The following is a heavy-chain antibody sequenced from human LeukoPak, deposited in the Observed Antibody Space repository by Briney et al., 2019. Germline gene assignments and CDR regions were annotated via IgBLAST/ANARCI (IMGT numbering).Heavy chain of an antibody. Sequence: GGSLRLSCAASGFTFSSYSMNWVRQAPGKGLEWVSYISSSSSTIYYADSVKGRFTISRDNAKNSLYLQMNSLRAEDTAVYYCARIYGYYYYYMDVWGKGTTVTVSS. CDR1: GFTFSSYS. CDR2: ISSSSSTI. CDR3: ARIYGYYYYYMDV. V-gene: IGHV3-48*01. D-gene: IGHD2/OR15-2a*01. J-gene: IGHJ6*03.